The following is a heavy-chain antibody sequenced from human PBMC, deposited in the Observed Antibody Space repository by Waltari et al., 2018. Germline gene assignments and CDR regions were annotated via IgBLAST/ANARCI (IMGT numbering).Heavy chain of an antibody. J-gene: IGHJ6*02. CDR2: LYTSGST. V-gene: IGHV4-61*02. CDR1: GGSISSGSYY. CDR3: ARDSASSSWPYYYYYGMDV. D-gene: IGHD6-13*01. Sequence: QVQLQESGPGLVKPSQTLSLTCTVSGGSISSGSYYWSWIRQPAGKGLEWIWRLYTSGSTNYNPSLKSRVTISVDTSKNQFSLKLSSVTAADTAVYYCARDSASSSWPYYYYYGMDVWGQGTTVIVSS.